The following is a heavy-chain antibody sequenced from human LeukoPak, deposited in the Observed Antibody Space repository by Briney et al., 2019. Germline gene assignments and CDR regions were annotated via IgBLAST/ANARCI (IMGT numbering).Heavy chain of an antibody. CDR1: GGSISSGDYS. CDR2: IYHSGST. D-gene: IGHD7-27*01. CDR3: ARVLTGGYWYFDL. Sequence: SQTLSLTCAVSGGSISSGDYSWSWIRQPPGEGLEWIGYIYHSGSTYYDPTLKSRVTISLDRSKDQFSLKLSSVTAADTAVYYCARVLTGGYWYFDLWGRGTLVTVSS. J-gene: IGHJ2*01. V-gene: IGHV4-30-2*01.